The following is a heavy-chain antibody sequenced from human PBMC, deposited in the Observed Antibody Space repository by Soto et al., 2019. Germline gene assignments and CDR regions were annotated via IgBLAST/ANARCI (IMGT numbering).Heavy chain of an antibody. Sequence: ASVKVSCKASGYTFTSYGISWVRQAPGQGLEWMGWISAYNGNTNYAQKLQGRVTMTTDTSTSTAYMELRSLRSDDTAVYYCARNYDSSGYYYYAMDVWGQGTTVTVSS. J-gene: IGHJ6*02. CDR3: ARNYDSSGYYYYAMDV. D-gene: IGHD3-22*01. V-gene: IGHV1-18*01. CDR1: GYTFTSYG. CDR2: ISAYNGNT.